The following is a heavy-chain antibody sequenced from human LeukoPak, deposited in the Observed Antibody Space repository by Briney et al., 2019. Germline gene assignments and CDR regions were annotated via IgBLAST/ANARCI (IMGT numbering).Heavy chain of an antibody. D-gene: IGHD2-2*01. V-gene: IGHV1-24*01. CDR1: GYTLTELS. CDR2: FDPEDGET. J-gene: IGHJ5*02. CDR3: ATYRSFLGYCSSTRCYSRWFDP. Sequence: GASVKVSCKVSGYTLTELSMRWVRQAPGKGLEWMGGFDPEDGETIYAQKFQGRVTMTEDTSTDTAYMELSSLRSEDTAVYYCATYRSFLGYCSSTRCYSRWFDPWGQGTLVTVSS.